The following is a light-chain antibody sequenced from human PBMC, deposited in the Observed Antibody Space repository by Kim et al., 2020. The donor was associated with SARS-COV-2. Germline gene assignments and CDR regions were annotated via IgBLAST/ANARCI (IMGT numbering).Light chain of an antibody. Sequence: RATRNYKSSQTVLYNSSNKNYLAWYQQKPGQAPKLLIYWASIRESGVSDRFSGSGSETDFTLTISSLQAEDVAVYYCQQYYSTPPSFGQGTKLEI. J-gene: IGKJ2*03. CDR1: QTVLYNSSNKNY. V-gene: IGKV4-1*01. CDR3: QQYYSTPPS. CDR2: WAS.